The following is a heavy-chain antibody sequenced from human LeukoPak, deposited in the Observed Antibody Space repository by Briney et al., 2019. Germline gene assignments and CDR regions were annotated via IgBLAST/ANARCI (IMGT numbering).Heavy chain of an antibody. J-gene: IGHJ4*02. CDR2: FYTSGNS. CDR3: ARVYSVGATAVFDY. Sequence: KASETLSLTCSVSGGSISTYYWSWIRQPAGKGLEWIGRFYTSGNSYYNPSLKSRVTMSVDTSKNQFSLKLSSVTAADTAVYYCARVYSVGATAVFDYWGQGTLVTVSS. V-gene: IGHV4-4*07. CDR1: GGSISTYY. D-gene: IGHD1-26*01.